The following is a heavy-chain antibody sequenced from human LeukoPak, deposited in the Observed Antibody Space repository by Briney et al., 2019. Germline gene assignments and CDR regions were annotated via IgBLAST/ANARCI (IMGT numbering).Heavy chain of an antibody. Sequence: GGSLRLSCAASGFMFNTYAMSWVRLAPGKGPEWVAIISITGRSSSYADSVKGRFTISRDNSKNTVYLEMNNLRAEDTAVYYCVKPLVTGRLSGVFQYWGQGTLVTVSS. D-gene: IGHD2-21*02. CDR3: VKPLVTGRLSGVFQY. CDR2: ISITGRSS. J-gene: IGHJ4*02. V-gene: IGHV3-23*01. CDR1: GFMFNTYA.